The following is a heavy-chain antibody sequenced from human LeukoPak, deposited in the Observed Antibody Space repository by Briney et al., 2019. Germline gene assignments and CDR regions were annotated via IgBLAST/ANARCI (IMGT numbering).Heavy chain of an antibody. Sequence: SVKVSCKASGGTFSSYAISWVRQAPGQGLEWMGGIIPIFGTANYAQKFQGRVTITADESTSTAYMELSSLRSEGTAVYYCARETRYYDSSGYYDAFDIWGQGTMVTVSS. CDR3: ARETRYYDSSGYYDAFDI. V-gene: IGHV1-69*13. CDR2: IIPIFGTA. J-gene: IGHJ3*02. CDR1: GGTFSSYA. D-gene: IGHD3-22*01.